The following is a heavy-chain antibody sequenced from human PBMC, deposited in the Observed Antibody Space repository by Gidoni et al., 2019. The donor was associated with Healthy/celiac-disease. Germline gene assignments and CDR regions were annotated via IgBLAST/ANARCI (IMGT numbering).Heavy chain of an antibody. V-gene: IGHV1-46*03. Sequence: QVQLVQSGAEVKKPGASVKVSCKASGYTFTSYYMHWVRQAPGQGLEWMGIINPSGGSTSYAQKFQGRVTMTRDTSTSTVYMELSSLRSEDTAVYYCARGAATIFGVVPHYGMDVWGQGTTVTVSS. CDR2: INPSGGST. CDR3: ARGAATIFGVVPHYGMDV. CDR1: GYTFTSYY. D-gene: IGHD3-3*01. J-gene: IGHJ6*02.